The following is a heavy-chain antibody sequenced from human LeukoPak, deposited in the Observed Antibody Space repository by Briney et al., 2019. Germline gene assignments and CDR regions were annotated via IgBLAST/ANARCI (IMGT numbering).Heavy chain of an antibody. J-gene: IGHJ4*02. Sequence: PGGSLRLSCAASGFTFSTYVMNWVRQAPGKGLEWVSTISSSGGATLYADSVKGRFTVSRDNSKNTVYVQMNSLRTKDTGIYYCAKGQFHHGSGSYSDYWGQGTLVTVSS. CDR2: ISSSGGAT. CDR1: GFTFSTYV. V-gene: IGHV3-23*01. CDR3: AKGQFHHGSGSYSDY. D-gene: IGHD3-10*01.